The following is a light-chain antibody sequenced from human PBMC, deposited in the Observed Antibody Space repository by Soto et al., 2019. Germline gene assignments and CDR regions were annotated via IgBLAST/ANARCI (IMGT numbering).Light chain of an antibody. V-gene: IGKV2D-29*01. CDR1: QILLHTDGKDH. CDR3: MQSTYLPLT. CDR2: EVS. J-gene: IGKJ4*02. Sequence: VLRQTPLSLSVTPGQPASISCRSNQILLHTDGKDHLHRFLQKPGQPPQLLIYEVSNRFSGVTERFSGSGSGTDVTLKISRLEAEDVGVYYCMQSTYLPLTFGGGTKVEIK.